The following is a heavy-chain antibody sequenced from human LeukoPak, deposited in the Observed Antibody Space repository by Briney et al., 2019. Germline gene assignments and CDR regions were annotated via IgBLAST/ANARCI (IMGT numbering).Heavy chain of an antibody. J-gene: IGHJ6*03. CDR1: GFTFSSYA. D-gene: IGHD3-10*01. CDR2: ISGSGGST. V-gene: IGHV3-23*01. Sequence: GGSLRLSYAASGFTFSSYAMSWVRQAPGKGLEWVSAISGSGGSTYYADSVKGRFTISRDNSKNTLYLQMNSLRAEDTAVYYCAKGFYGSGTASYMDVWGKGTTVTVSS. CDR3: AKGFYGSGTASYMDV.